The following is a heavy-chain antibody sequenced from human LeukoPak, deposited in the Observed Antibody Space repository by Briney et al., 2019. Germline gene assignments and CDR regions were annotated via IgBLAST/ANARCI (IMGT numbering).Heavy chain of an antibody. Sequence: GGSLRLSCAASGFTFSSYAMSWVRQAPGKGLEWVSVISSSSSTIYYADSVKGRFTISRDNAKNSLYLQMNSLRAEDTAVYYCAREGYCGGDCYSVYWGQGTLVTVSS. D-gene: IGHD2-21*02. CDR2: ISSSSSTI. V-gene: IGHV3-48*01. J-gene: IGHJ4*02. CDR3: AREGYCGGDCYSVY. CDR1: GFTFSSYA.